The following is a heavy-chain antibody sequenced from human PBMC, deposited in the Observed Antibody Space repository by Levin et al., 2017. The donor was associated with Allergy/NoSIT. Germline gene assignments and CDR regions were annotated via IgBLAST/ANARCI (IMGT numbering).Heavy chain of an antibody. CDR2: ISPDGRDI. J-gene: IGHJ4*02. D-gene: IGHD1-1*01. CDR1: GFTFSGHW. Sequence: GGSLRLSCEASGFTFSGHWMHWVRQAPGKGLVWVSHISPDGRDISYADSVKGRFTISRDNAKKTLYLQLNSLRAEDTAVYYCTRGGSNYNIDYWGQGILVTVSS. V-gene: IGHV3-74*01. CDR3: TRGGSNYNIDY.